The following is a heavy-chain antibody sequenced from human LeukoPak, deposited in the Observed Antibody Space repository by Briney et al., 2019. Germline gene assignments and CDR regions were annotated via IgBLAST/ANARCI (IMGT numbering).Heavy chain of an antibody. CDR1: GFTSSSYS. CDR3: ARARSLMNYYDSSGYPYYFDY. Sequence: GGSLRLSCAASGFTSSSYSMNWVRQAPGKGLEWVSYISSSSSTIYYADSVKGRFTISRDNAKNSLYLQMNSLRAEDTAVYYCARARSLMNYYDSSGYPYYFDYWGQGTLVTVSS. V-gene: IGHV3-48*01. J-gene: IGHJ4*02. D-gene: IGHD3-22*01. CDR2: ISSSSSTI.